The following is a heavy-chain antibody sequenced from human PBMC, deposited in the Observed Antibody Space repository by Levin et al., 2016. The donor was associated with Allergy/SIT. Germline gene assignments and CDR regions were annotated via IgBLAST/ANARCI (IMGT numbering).Heavy chain of an antibody. D-gene: IGHD3-16*01. V-gene: IGHV3-74*01. Sequence: GESLKISCAASGFNFNNYWMHWVRQAPEKGLVWVSRISSDATRTSYADSVQGRFTISRDNAKNTLYLQMNSLRAEDTAVYYCVREKYLGRSFDPWGQGTLVTVSS. J-gene: IGHJ5*02. CDR2: ISSDATRT. CDR1: GFNFNNYW. CDR3: VREKYLGRSFDP.